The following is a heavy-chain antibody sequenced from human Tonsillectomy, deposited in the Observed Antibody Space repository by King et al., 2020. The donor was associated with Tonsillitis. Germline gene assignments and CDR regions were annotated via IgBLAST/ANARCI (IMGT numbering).Heavy chain of an antibody. J-gene: IGHJ4*02. CDR3: AGGYTYGNKDY. CDR2: IYTSSSTT. D-gene: IGHD5-18*01. CDR1: GFTFSSYA. V-gene: IGHV3-23*03. Sequence: VQLVESRGGLVQPGGSLRLSCAASGFTFSSYAMRWVRQAPGKGLECVSVIYTSSSTTYYADSVKGRFTISRDNSKNTLYLQMNSLRADDTAVYYCAGGYTYGNKDYWGQGTLVTVSS.